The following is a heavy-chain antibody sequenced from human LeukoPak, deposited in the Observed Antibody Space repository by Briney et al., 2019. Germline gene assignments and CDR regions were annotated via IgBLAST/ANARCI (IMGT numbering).Heavy chain of an antibody. V-gene: IGHV3-30*18. CDR1: GFTFSSYG. Sequence: PGGSLRLSCAACGFTFSSYGMPWVRQAPGKGLEWVAVISYDGSNKYYADSVKGRFTISRDNSKNTLYLQMNSLRAEDTAVYYCAKGAKQWLVPHDAFDIWGQGTMVTVSS. CDR2: ISYDGSNK. J-gene: IGHJ3*02. D-gene: IGHD6-19*01. CDR3: AKGAKQWLVPHDAFDI.